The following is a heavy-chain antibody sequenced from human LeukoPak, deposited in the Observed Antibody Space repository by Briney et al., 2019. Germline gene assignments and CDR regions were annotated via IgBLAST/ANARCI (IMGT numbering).Heavy chain of an antibody. Sequence: QPGGSLRLSCAASGFTFSSYSMNWVRQAPGKGLEWVSYISSSSSTIYYADSVKGRFTISRDNSKNTLYLQMNSLRAEDTAVYYCARDRSTATIWWSRDFHYWGQGTLVTVSS. CDR2: ISSSSSTI. D-gene: IGHD4-11*01. J-gene: IGHJ4*02. V-gene: IGHV3-48*01. CDR3: ARDRSTATIWWSRDFHY. CDR1: GFTFSSYS.